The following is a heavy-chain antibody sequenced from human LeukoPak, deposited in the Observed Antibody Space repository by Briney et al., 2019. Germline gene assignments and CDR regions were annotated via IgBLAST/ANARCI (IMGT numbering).Heavy chain of an antibody. J-gene: IGHJ4*02. V-gene: IGHV3-48*02. CDR1: GFSFSSYS. D-gene: IGHD5-12*01. Sequence: GGSLRLSCAASGFSFSSYSMNWGRQAPGKGLEWVSYIHSGTGPMYYADSVKGRFTISRDNARNSLYLQMNSLRDEDTAVYYCARIYSGYSSNLVDYWGQGTLVTVSS. CDR3: ARIYSGYSSNLVDY. CDR2: IHSGTGPM.